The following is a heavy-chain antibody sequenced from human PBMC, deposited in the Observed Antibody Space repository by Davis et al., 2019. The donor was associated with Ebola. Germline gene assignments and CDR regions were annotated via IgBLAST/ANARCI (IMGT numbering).Heavy chain of an antibody. CDR2: ISGSGTTV. CDR3: ARGGYYDSSGYSHDAFDI. CDR1: GFTFSDYY. Sequence: GGSLRLSCAASGFTFSDYYMSWIRQAPGKGLEWVSFISGSGTTVSYADSVRGRFTISRDNAKNSLYLQMHSLRADDTAVYYCARGGYYDSSGYSHDAFDIWGQGTMVTVSS. V-gene: IGHV3-11*01. D-gene: IGHD3-22*01. J-gene: IGHJ3*02.